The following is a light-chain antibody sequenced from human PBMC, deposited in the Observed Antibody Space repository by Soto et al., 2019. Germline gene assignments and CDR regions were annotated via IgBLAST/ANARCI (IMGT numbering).Light chain of an antibody. CDR1: QSVSSS. V-gene: IGKV3-11*01. CDR3: QQRKNWPPAT. J-gene: IGKJ4*01. Sequence: EIVLTQSPATLSLSPGERATLSCRASQSVSSSLAWYQQKPGQAPRLLIYDAFNRATGIPARFSGSGSGTGFTLIISSLEPEDFAVYYCQQRKNWPPATFGGGTKVEIK. CDR2: DAF.